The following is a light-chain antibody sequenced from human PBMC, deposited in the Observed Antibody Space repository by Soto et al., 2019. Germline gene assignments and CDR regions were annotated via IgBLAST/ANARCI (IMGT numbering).Light chain of an antibody. Sequence: QSALTQPASVSGSPGQSITISCTGTSSDVGSYNLVSWYQQHPRKAPKLMIYEVSKRPSGVSNRFSGSKSGNTASLTISGLQAEDEAYYYCCSYAGSSSWVFGGGTKLTVL. V-gene: IGLV2-23*02. CDR1: SSDVGSYNL. CDR3: CSYAGSSSWV. CDR2: EVS. J-gene: IGLJ3*02.